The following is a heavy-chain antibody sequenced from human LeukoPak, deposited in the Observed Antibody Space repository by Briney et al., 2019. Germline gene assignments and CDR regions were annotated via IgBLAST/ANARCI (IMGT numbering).Heavy chain of an antibody. CDR2: INHSGST. CDR3: ARHSSSSSLDY. CDR1: GESFSGYY. D-gene: IGHD6-6*01. V-gene: IGHV4-34*01. J-gene: IGHJ4*02. Sequence: PSETLSLTCAVYGESFSGYYWSWIRQPPGKGLEWIGEINHSGSTNYNPSLKSRVTISVDTSKNQFSLKLSSVTAADTAVYYCARHSSSSSLDYWGQGTLVTVSS.